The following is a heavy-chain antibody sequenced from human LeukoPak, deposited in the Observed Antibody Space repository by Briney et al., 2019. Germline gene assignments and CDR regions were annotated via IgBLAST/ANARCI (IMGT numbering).Heavy chain of an antibody. CDR2: IYSGGKT. D-gene: IGHD2-15*01. CDR1: GFTFSSYW. Sequence: PGGSLRLSCAASGFTFSSYWMHWVRQAPGKGLEWVSFIYSGGKTHSSDSVKGRFTISRDNSKNTLYLQMSSLRAEDTAIYYCARRAGEYSHPYDYWGQGTLVTVSS. J-gene: IGHJ4*02. V-gene: IGHV3-53*01. CDR3: ARRAGEYSHPYDY.